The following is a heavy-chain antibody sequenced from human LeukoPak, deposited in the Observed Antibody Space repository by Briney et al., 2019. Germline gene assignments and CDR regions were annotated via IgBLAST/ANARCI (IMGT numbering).Heavy chain of an antibody. CDR3: ARARLTGSHNFDY. V-gene: IGHV3-33*01. J-gene: IGHJ4*02. CDR1: GFTFSSYG. Sequence: GGSLRLSCAASGFTFSSYGMHWVRQAPGKGLEWVAVIWYDGSNKYYADSVKGRFTISRDNSKNTLYLQMNSLRAEDTAVYYCARARLTGSHNFDYWGQGTLVTVSS. CDR2: IWYDGSNK. D-gene: IGHD3-9*01.